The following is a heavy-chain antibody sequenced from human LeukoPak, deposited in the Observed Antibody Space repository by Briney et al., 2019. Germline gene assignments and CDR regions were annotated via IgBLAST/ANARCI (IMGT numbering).Heavy chain of an antibody. V-gene: IGHV3-23*01. J-gene: IGHJ6*03. D-gene: IGHD3-10*01. Sequence: PGGSLRLSCAASGFTFSSYGMSWVRQAPGKGLEWVSAISGSGGSTYYADSVKGRFTISRDNSKNTLYLQMNSLRAEDTAVYYCAKDSSLWFGELLGYMDVWGKGTTVTISS. CDR1: GFTFSSYG. CDR2: ISGSGGST. CDR3: AKDSSLWFGELLGYMDV.